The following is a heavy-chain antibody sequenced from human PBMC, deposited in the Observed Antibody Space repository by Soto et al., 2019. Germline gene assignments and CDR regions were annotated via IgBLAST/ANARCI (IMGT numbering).Heavy chain of an antibody. J-gene: IGHJ4*02. V-gene: IGHV3-33*01. D-gene: IGHD3-9*01. Sequence: QVQLVESGGGVVQPGRSLRLSCTASGFTFDTMAMHWVRQAPGKGLEWVAVIWFDGSGQHYADSLRGRFTISRDNSKNTLYLQMNNLRVEDTAVYYCVGGRSGGSPDWSRPGVYWGQGTLVTVSS. CDR2: IWFDGSGQ. CDR3: VGGRSGGSPDWSRPGVY. CDR1: GFTFDTMA.